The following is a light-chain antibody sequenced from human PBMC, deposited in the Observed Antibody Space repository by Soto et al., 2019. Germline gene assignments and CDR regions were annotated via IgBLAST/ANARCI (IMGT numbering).Light chain of an antibody. CDR3: QQYDSFWT. V-gene: IGKV3D-7*01. Sequence: EIFLTQSPGTLSLARGEIATLSCRASQSVSSTYLIWYQQKPGQAPRLLIYGASTRATSIPARFSGSGSGTDFTLTISSLQPDDFASYYCQQYDSFWTFGQGTRWIS. CDR1: QSVSSTY. J-gene: IGKJ1*01. CDR2: GAS.